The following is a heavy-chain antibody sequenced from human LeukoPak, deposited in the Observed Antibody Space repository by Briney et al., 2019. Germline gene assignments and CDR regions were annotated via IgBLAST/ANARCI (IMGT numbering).Heavy chain of an antibody. CDR3: AKDRDIILNGHGMDV. J-gene: IGHJ6*02. V-gene: IGHV3-74*01. CDR1: GFTFNNYW. CDR2: IENNGRST. Sequence: GGSLRLSCEASGFTFNNYWMHWVRQAPGKGLVWVSHIENNGRSTNYADSVKGRFTISRDNTRNTLSLEMNNLRAEDTAVYYCAKDRDIILNGHGMDVWGQGTTVTVSS. D-gene: IGHD3-10*01.